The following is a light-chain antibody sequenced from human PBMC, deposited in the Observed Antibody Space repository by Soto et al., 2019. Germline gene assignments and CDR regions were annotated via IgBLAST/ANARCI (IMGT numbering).Light chain of an antibody. CDR1: QSIRNW. J-gene: IGKJ1*01. V-gene: IGKV1-5*03. CDR2: EAS. Sequence: DIQMTQSPSTLSASVGDRVTITCRASQSIRNWLAWFQQKPGNAPRLLIYEASRLESGVPSRISGSGSGTEFTITISSLQPADFATYYCQQYTNYPWTFGQGTKVDI. CDR3: QQYTNYPWT.